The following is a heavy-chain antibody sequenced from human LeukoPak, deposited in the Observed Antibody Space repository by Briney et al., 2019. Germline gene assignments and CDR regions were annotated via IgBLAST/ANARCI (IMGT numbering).Heavy chain of an antibody. CDR1: GGTFSSYA. V-gene: IGHV1-69*01. CDR3: ARESYGSGLNWFDP. CDR2: IIPIFGTA. Sequence: ASVKVSCRASGGTFSSYAISWVRQAPGQGLEWMGGIIPIFGTANYAQKFQGRVTITADESTSTAYMELSSLRSEDTAVYYCARESYGSGLNWFDPWGQGTLVTVSS. D-gene: IGHD3-10*01. J-gene: IGHJ5*02.